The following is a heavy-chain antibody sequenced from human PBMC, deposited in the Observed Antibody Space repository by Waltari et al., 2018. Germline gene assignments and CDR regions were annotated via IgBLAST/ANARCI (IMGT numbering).Heavy chain of an antibody. CDR1: GFTFSSYS. Sequence: EVQLVESGGGLVKPGGSLRLSCAASGFTFSSYSMNWVRQAPGKGLEWVSSISSSSSYIYYADSVKGRFTISRDNAKNSLYPQMNSLRAEDTAVYYCARVPDYGGNWASDYWGQGTLVTVSS. J-gene: IGHJ4*02. CDR2: ISSSSSYI. CDR3: ARVPDYGGNWASDY. D-gene: IGHD4-17*01. V-gene: IGHV3-21*03.